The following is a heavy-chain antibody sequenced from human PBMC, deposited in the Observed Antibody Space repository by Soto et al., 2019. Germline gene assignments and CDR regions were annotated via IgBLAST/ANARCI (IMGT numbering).Heavy chain of an antibody. CDR1: GYTFTSYD. V-gene: IGHV1-24*01. Sequence: ASVKVSCKASGYTFTSYDINWVRQATGKGLEWMGGFDPKDGETVYAQKFQGRVTMTEDTSTDTAYMELSSLRSEDTAVYYCATAMAVADYYYFDYWGQGTLVTVSS. J-gene: IGHJ4*02. CDR3: ATAMAVADYYYFDY. CDR2: FDPKDGET. D-gene: IGHD6-19*01.